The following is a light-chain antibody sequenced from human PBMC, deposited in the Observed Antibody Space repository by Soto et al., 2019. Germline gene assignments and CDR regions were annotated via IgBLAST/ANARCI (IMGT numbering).Light chain of an antibody. CDR1: SSDVGAHKF. CDR2: EGS. Sequence: QSALTQPASVSGSPGQSITISCTGTSSDVGAHKFVSWFQQHPGKAPKLIMYEGSYRPSGVSNSFSGSKSGNTASLTILGLRSEDEADYYCSSRTTNTPGVFGGGTKGTVL. CDR3: SSRTTNTPGV. V-gene: IGLV2-14*01. J-gene: IGLJ3*02.